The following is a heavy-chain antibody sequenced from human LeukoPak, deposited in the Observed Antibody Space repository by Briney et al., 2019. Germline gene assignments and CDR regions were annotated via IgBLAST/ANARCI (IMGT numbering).Heavy chain of an antibody. V-gene: IGHV3-30*02. D-gene: IGHD3-22*01. J-gene: IGHJ4*02. Sequence: GGSLRLSCAASGFTFSSYAMSWVRQAPGKGLEWVAFIWYHGSNKYYVDSVKGRFTISRDNSKNTLYLQMNSLRDEDTAVYYCAKDLRSSGYFPYYFDYWGQGTLVTVSS. CDR3: AKDLRSSGYFPYYFDY. CDR1: GFTFSSYA. CDR2: IWYHGSNK.